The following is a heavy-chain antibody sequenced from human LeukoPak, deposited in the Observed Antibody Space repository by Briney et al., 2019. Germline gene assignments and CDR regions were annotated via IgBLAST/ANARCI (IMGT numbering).Heavy chain of an antibody. J-gene: IGHJ1*01. CDR2: FYISGFT. V-gene: IGHV4-61*02. D-gene: IGHD4-17*01. CDR1: GESITSGQYY. Sequence: SETLSLTCTVSGESITSGQYYWSWIRQSAVKGLEWIGRFYISGFTNYNPSLKSRVTISLDRSRNQFFLNLTSVTAADTAVYYCARDDYGDSFQLWGQGTLVIVSS. CDR3: ARDDYGDSFQL.